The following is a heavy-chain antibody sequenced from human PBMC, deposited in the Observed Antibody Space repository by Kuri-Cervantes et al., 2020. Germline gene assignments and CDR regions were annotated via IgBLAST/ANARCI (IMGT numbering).Heavy chain of an antibody. CDR2: IIPIFGTE. CDR1: GYTFTSYD. D-gene: IGHD6-13*01. J-gene: IGHJ4*02. CDR3: ARGDSSSWYSRGCLHY. Sequence: SVKGSFKATGYTFTSYDINWVRQAPGQGLEWMGGIIPIFGTENYAQKFQGRVTITADKSTCTAYMELSSLRSEDTAVYYCARGDSSSWYSRGCLHYWGQGTLVTVSS. V-gene: IGHV1-69*06.